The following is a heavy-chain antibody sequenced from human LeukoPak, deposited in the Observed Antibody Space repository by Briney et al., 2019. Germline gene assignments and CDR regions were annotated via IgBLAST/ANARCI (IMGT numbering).Heavy chain of an antibody. J-gene: IGHJ4*02. Sequence: SVKVSCKASGYTFTSYAISWVRQAPGQGLGWMGGIIPIFGTANYAQKFQGRVTITTDESTSTAYMELSSLRSEDTAVYYCARVSSGSYYGGFDYWGQGTLVTVSS. CDR1: GYTFTSYA. D-gene: IGHD3-10*02. V-gene: IGHV1-69*05. CDR2: IIPIFGTA. CDR3: ARVSSGSYYGGFDY.